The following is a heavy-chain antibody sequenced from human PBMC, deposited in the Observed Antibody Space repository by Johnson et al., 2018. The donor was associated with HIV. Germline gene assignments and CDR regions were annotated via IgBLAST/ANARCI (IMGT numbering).Heavy chain of an antibody. V-gene: IGHV3-30*18. J-gene: IGHJ3*02. D-gene: IGHD1-26*01. Sequence: QMQLVESGGGVVQLGRSLRLSCAASGFTFSNYDIHWVRQAPGKGLEWVAFISYDGTNKYYADSVKGRFTISRDNSKNTLYLQMNSLRAEDTAVYYCAKRYSGSLRDTFDIWGQGTMVTVSS. CDR2: ISYDGTNK. CDR3: AKRYSGSLRDTFDI. CDR1: GFTFSNYD.